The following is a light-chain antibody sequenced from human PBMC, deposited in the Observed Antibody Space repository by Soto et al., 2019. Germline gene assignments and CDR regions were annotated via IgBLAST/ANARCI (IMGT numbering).Light chain of an antibody. CDR2: DAS. CDR1: QSVSSY. Sequence: EIVWTQSPATLSLSPGERATLSCRASQSVSSYLAWYQQKPGQAPRLLIYDASNRATGIPARFSGSGSGTDFTLTISRLEPEDFAVYDCQQRSNWTITFGQGTRLEIK. J-gene: IGKJ5*01. CDR3: QQRSNWTIT. V-gene: IGKV3-11*01.